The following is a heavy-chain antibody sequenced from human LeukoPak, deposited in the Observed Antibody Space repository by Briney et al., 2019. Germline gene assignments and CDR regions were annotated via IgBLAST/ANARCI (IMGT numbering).Heavy chain of an antibody. J-gene: IGHJ3*02. CDR2: IYSGGST. CDR1: GFTVSSNY. V-gene: IGHV3-66*01. D-gene: IGHD3-22*01. Sequence: GGSLRLSCAASGFTVSSNYMSWVRQAPGKGLEWVSVIYSGGSTYYADSVKGRFTISRDNSKNTLYLQMNSLRAEDTAVYYCARDGGYYSPDDAFDIWGQGTMVTVSS. CDR3: ARDGGYYSPDDAFDI.